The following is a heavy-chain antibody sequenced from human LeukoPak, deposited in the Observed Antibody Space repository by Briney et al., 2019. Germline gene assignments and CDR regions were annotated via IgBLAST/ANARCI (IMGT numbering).Heavy chain of an antibody. CDR2: VSSNGAKT. D-gene: IGHD2-8*01. Sequence: GGSLRLSCAASGFTFSSYAITWVRQAPGKGLEWVSAVSSNGAKTYYADSVKGRFTISRDNYKNMVFLQMNSLRAEDTAVYYCARDLGYCTNGVCHTRFDYWGQGTLVAVSS. V-gene: IGHV3-23*01. CDR1: GFTFSSYA. J-gene: IGHJ4*02. CDR3: ARDLGYCTNGVCHTRFDY.